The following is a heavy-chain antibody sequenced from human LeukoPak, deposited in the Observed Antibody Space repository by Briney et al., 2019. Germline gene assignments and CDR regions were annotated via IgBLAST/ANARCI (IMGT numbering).Heavy chain of an antibody. CDR1: GGSISSGGYY. CDR2: IYYSGST. V-gene: IGHV4-31*01. CDR3: ARDLVSSSWGMDV. D-gene: IGHD6-13*01. J-gene: IGHJ6*02. Sequence: SQTLSLTCTVSGGSISSGGYYWSWIRQHPGKGLEWIGYIYYSGSTYYNPSLKSQVTISVDTSKNQFSLKLSSVTAADTAVYYCARDLVSSSWGMDVWGQGTTVTVSS.